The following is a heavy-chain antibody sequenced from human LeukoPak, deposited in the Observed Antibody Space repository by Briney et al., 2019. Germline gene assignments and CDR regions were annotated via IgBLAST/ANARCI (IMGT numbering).Heavy chain of an antibody. D-gene: IGHD5-24*01. Sequence: GGPLRLSCAASGFTFSSYEMDWVRRAPGKGLEWVSYIGSSGGSRYYADSVKGRFTSSRDNAKNSLYLQMNSLRVEDTAVYYCAREDGDAFDIWGQGTMVSVSS. CDR3: AREDGDAFDI. CDR2: IGSSGGSR. CDR1: GFTFSSYE. V-gene: IGHV3-48*03. J-gene: IGHJ3*02.